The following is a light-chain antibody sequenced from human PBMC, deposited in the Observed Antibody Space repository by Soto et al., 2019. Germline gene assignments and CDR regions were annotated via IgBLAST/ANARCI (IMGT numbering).Light chain of an antibody. J-gene: IGKJ2*01. CDR2: DAS. Sequence: DIQMTQSPSSLSASVGDRVTITCRASPTISTYLNWYRQKPGKAPRLLIYDASSLLSGVPSRFSGSGSGTDFTLTIASLQPEDFSTYYCQQSDSTQYTFGQGTKVDIK. V-gene: IGKV1-39*01. CDR3: QQSDSTQYT. CDR1: PTISTY.